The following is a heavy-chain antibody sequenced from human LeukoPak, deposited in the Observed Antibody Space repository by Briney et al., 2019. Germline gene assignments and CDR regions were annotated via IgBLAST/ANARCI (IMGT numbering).Heavy chain of an antibody. CDR3: AKAPALRPFDY. CDR1: GFTFSSYA. V-gene: IGHV3-23*01. Sequence: PGGSLRLSCAASGFTFSSYAMAWVRQAPGKGLEWVSAISCSGGSTYYADSVKGRFTISRDNSKNTLYLQMNSLRADDTAVYYCAKAPALRPFDYWGQGTLVTVSS. CDR2: ISCSGGST. J-gene: IGHJ4*02.